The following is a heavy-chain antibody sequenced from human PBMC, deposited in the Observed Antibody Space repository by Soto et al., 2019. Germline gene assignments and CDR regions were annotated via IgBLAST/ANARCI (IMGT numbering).Heavy chain of an antibody. CDR1: GHTLTELS. CDR3: ATPTPLRGTIITNINFDY. V-gene: IGHV1-24*01. CDR2: FNPEDGEV. J-gene: IGHJ4*02. Sequence: ASVKVSCKISGHTLTELSIHWVRQAPGQGLEWVGGFNPEDGEVLSSQSLQGRVTFTQHTVTATVYMELSGLTSDDTAVYHCATPTPLRGTIITNINFDYWGQGTLVTVSS. D-gene: IGHD1-7*01.